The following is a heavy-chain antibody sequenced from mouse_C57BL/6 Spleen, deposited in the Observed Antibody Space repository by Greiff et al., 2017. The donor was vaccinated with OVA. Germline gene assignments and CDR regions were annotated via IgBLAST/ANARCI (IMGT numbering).Heavy chain of an antibody. CDR2: ISSGSSTI. CDR3: ARHYSNYHYYAMDY. J-gene: IGHJ4*01. Sequence: EVQRVESGGGLVKPGGSLKLSCAASGFTFSDYGMHWVRQAPEKGLEWVAYISSGSSTIYYADKVKGRFTISRDNAKNTRFLQMTSLRSEDTAMDYCARHYSNYHYYAMDYWGQGTSVTVSS. D-gene: IGHD2-5*01. V-gene: IGHV5-17*01. CDR1: GFTFSDYG.